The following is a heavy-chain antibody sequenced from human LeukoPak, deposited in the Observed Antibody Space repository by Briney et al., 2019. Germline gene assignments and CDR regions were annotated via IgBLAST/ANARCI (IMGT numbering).Heavy chain of an antibody. V-gene: IGHV4-4*07. Sequence: SETLSLTCTVSGGSISSYYWSWIRQPAGKGLEWIGRTYTSGSTNYNASLKSRVSMSVDTSKNQFPLKLSSVTAADTAVFYCARENSGSYREFDYWGQGTLVTVSS. J-gene: IGHJ4*02. CDR1: GGSISSYY. D-gene: IGHD1-26*01. CDR3: ARENSGSYREFDY. CDR2: TYTSGST.